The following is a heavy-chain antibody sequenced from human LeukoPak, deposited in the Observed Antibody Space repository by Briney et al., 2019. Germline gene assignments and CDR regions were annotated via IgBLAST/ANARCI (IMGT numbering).Heavy chain of an antibody. CDR3: ARSGASSGWYYFDY. V-gene: IGHV3-74*01. D-gene: IGHD6-19*01. J-gene: IGHJ4*02. Sequence: GGSLRLSCAASGFTFSSYSMNWVRQAPGKGLVWVSRINSDGSSTSYADSVKGRFTISRDNAKNTLYLKMNSLRAEDTAVYYCARSGASSGWYYFDYWGQGTLVTVSS. CDR1: GFTFSSYS. CDR2: INSDGSST.